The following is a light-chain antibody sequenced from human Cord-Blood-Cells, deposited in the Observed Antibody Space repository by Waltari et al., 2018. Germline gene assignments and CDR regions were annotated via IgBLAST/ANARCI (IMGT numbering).Light chain of an antibody. J-gene: IGKJ2*01. CDR2: DAS. CDR3: QQFNNYPLYT. Sequence: AIQLTQSPSSLSASVGDRVTITCRASQGISSALAWYQQKPGKAPKLLIYDASSLESGVPSRFSGSGSGTDSTLTISSLQPEDFATYYCQQFNNYPLYTFGQGTKLEIK. CDR1: QGISSA. V-gene: IGKV1D-13*01.